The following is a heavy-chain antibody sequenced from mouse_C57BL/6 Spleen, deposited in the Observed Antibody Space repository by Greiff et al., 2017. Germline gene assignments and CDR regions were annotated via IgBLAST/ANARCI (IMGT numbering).Heavy chain of an antibody. CDR3: ARSGQLRFAWFAD. CDR2: ILPGSGST. Sequence: QVQLQQSGAELMKPGASVKLSCKASGYTFTGYWIEWVKQRPGHGLEWIGEILPGSGSTNYNEKFKGTATFTADTSSNTAYMQLSSLTSEDAAIYYCARSGQLRFAWFADWGQGTLVTVAA. J-gene: IGHJ3*01. CDR1: GYTFTGYW. D-gene: IGHD3-2*02. V-gene: IGHV1-9*01.